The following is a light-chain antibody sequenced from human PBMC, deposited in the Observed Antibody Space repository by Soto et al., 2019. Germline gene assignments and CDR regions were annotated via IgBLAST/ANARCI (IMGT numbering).Light chain of an antibody. V-gene: IGKV1-5*01. CDR3: QHYNSNPWT. CDR2: AAS. Sequence: DIQMTQSPSTLSASVGDRVTITCRASQSISSWLAWYQQKPGKAPKLLIYAASNLESGVPSRFSGSRSGTDFTLTISSLQPDDFATYYCQHYNSNPWTFGQGTKVDIK. J-gene: IGKJ1*01. CDR1: QSISSW.